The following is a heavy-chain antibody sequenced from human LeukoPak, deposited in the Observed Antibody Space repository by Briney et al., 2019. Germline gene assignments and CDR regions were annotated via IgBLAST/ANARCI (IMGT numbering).Heavy chain of an antibody. CDR3: AKAKQWFWDFDD. J-gene: IGHJ4*02. CDR2: IRNDGKYK. CDR1: GFTFSNYG. V-gene: IGHV3-30*02. D-gene: IGHD3-10*01. Sequence: PGGSLRLSCVASGFTFSNYGIHWVRQAPGKGLEWVAFIRNDGKYKASADSVKGGFTISSDNSKTTLFLHMDTVGAEDTAVYSCAKAKQWFWDFDDWGQGTLVTVSS.